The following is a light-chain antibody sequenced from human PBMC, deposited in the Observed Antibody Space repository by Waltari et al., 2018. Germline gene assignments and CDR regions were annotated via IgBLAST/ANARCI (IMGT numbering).Light chain of an antibody. V-gene: IGKV1-6*01. CDR1: QGIRND. CDR2: AAS. Sequence: AIQMTPSPSSLSASVGDRVTITCRASQGIRNDLGWYQQKPGKAPKLLIYAASSLQSGVPARFSGSGSGTDFTLTISSLQPEDFATYYCLQDYNYPPTFGQGTKVEIK. CDR3: LQDYNYPPT. J-gene: IGKJ1*01.